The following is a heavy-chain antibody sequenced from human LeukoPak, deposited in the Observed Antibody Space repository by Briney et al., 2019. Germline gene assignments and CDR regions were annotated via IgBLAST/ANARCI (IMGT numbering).Heavy chain of an antibody. CDR2: IRYDGSNK. CDR1: GFTFSSYG. V-gene: IGHV3-30*02. CDR3: AKTYYDFWSGSGGWGYFDY. D-gene: IGHD3-3*01. J-gene: IGHJ4*02. Sequence: GGSLRLSCAASGFTFSSYGMHWVRQAPGKGLEWVAFIRYDGSNKYYADSVKGRFTISRDNSKNTLYLQMNSLRAEDTAVYYCAKTYYDFWSGSGGWGYFDYWGQGTLVTVSS.